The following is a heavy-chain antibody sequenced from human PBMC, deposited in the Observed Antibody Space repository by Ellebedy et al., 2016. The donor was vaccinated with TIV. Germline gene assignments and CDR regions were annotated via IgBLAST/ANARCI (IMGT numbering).Heavy chain of an antibody. CDR2: IYQDGGVQ. V-gene: IGHV3-7*01. CDR1: GFSFRSYW. J-gene: IGHJ5*02. Sequence: GESLKISCAASGFSFRSYWMSWVRQAPGKGLEWVANIYQDGGVQYYVDSVKGRFTISRDNADNSLFLQMTSLRAEDPAVYYCARRGSYGDYAVQINSWFDTWGRGTLVAVSS. CDR3: ARRGSYGDYAVQINSWFDT. D-gene: IGHD4-17*01.